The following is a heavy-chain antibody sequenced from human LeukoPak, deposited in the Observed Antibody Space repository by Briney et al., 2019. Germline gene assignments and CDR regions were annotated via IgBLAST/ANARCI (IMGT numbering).Heavy chain of an antibody. J-gene: IGHJ4*02. CDR2: SITVGAP. CDR3: ARDNTMIHPTVGFDY. CDR1: GAPSAVVVTT. V-gene: IGHV4-61*01. D-gene: IGHD3-22*01. Sequence: PSETLSLTCTVSGAPSAVVVTTGAGSGSPQGRDLSGLGVSITVGAPTTTPPSRVESPSVDTSKNQFSLKLSSVTAADTAVYYCARDNTMIHPTVGFDYWGQGTLVTVSS.